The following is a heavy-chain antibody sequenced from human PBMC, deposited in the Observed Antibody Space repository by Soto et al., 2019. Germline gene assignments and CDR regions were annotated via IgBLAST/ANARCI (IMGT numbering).Heavy chain of an antibody. J-gene: IGHJ6*02. V-gene: IGHV3-48*01. CDR1: GFTFTSYN. CDR3: ARSPGFSGDLLYGMDV. D-gene: IGHD5-12*01. Sequence: PGGSLRLSCAASGFTFTSYNMNWVRQAPGKGLEWVSYISVSSSTIYYADSVKGRFTISRDNAKNSLYLLMNSLRADDTAVYHCARSPGFSGDLLYGMDVWGQGTTVTVSS. CDR2: ISVSSSTI.